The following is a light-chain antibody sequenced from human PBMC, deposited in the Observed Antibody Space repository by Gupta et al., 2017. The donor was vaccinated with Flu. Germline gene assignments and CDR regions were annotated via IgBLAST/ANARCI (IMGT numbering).Light chain of an antibody. J-gene: IGKJ1*01. Sequence: EIVMTQSPATLSVAPGGRATLSCRASQSVSSNLAWYQQKPGQAPRLLIYGASTRATGIPARFSGSGSGTEFTLTISSLQSEDFAVYYCQQYKNWPLTFGQGTKVEIK. V-gene: IGKV3-15*01. CDR1: QSVSSN. CDR3: QQYKNWPLT. CDR2: GAS.